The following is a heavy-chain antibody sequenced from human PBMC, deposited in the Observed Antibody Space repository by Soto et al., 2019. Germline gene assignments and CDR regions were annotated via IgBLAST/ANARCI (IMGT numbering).Heavy chain of an antibody. V-gene: IGHV3-11*01. CDR2: IRSSDNTR. CDR3: ARGTALYEY. J-gene: IGHJ4*02. Sequence: PVGSLRLSCASSVFSFSDYYMSWIRQSPGKGLEWVSYIRSSDNTRYYADSVKGRFTISRDNAKNSLYLQMNSLRAEDTAVYYCARGTALYEYWGQGTLVNVSS. CDR1: VFSFSDYY. D-gene: IGHD2-21*02.